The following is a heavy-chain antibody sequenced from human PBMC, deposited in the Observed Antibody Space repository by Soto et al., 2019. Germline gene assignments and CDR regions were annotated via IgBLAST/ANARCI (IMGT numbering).Heavy chain of an antibody. Sequence: GGSLRLSCAASGFTFSDYYMSWIRQAPGKGLEWLSYISSGGTTTYYADSVKGRFAISRDNAKHSLYLQMNSLRAEDTAVYFCARQSGWYASEYWSQGSLVTVSS. J-gene: IGHJ4*02. CDR1: GFTFSDYY. CDR3: ARQSGWYASEY. D-gene: IGHD6-19*01. CDR2: ISSGGTTT. V-gene: IGHV3-11*01.